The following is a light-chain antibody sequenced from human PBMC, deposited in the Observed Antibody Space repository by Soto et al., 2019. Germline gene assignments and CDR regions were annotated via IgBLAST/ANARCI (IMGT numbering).Light chain of an antibody. V-gene: IGKV3-15*01. CDR3: QQYNNWPPWT. CDR2: GAS. CDR1: QSVSHN. J-gene: IGKJ1*01. Sequence: EIVMTQSPATLSVSPGERATLSCRASQSVSHNLAWYQQKPGQAPRLLIYGASTRATGIPARFRGSGSGTEFTLTISSRQSEDVAVYYGQQYNNWPPWTGGQGTKVEIK.